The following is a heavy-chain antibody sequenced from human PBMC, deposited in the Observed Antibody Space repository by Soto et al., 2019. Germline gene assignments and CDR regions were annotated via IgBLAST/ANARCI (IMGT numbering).Heavy chain of an antibody. D-gene: IGHD3-3*01. V-gene: IGHV3-30*18. CDR1: GFTFSSYG. CDR3: AKDRIFGVVIIARGYYYGMDV. J-gene: IGHJ6*02. Sequence: GGSLRLSCAASGFTFSSYGMHWVRQAPGKGLEWVAVISYDGSNKYYADSVKGRFTISRDNSKNTLYLQMNSLRAEDTAVYYCAKDRIFGVVIIARGYYYGMDVWGQGTTVTV. CDR2: ISYDGSNK.